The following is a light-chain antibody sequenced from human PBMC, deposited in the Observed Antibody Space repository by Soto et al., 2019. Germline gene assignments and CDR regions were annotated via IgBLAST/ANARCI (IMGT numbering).Light chain of an antibody. CDR3: SSYTSSSSV. CDR1: TSDVGGYRY. Sequence: QSALTQPASVSGSPGQSIAISCTESTSDVGGYRYVSWYQQHPGKAPKLIIYDVSNRPSGVSNRFSGSKSGNTASLTISGLQAEDEADYYCSSYTSSSSVFGTGTKLTVL. CDR2: DVS. V-gene: IGLV2-14*01. J-gene: IGLJ1*01.